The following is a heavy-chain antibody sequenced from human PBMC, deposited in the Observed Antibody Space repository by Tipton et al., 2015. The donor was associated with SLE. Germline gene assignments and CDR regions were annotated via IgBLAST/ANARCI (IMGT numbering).Heavy chain of an antibody. D-gene: IGHD2-2*01. CDR1: GGSISSSSYY. CDR3: ARDLRWDIVVVPTAPGWFDP. V-gene: IGHV4-39*07. J-gene: IGHJ5*02. Sequence: TLSLTCTVSGGSISSSSYYWSWIRQPPGKGLEWIGEINHSGGTNYNPSLKSRVTISVDTSKNQFSLKLSSLTAADTAVYYCARDLRWDIVVVPTAPGWFDPWGQGTLVTVSS. CDR2: INHSGGT.